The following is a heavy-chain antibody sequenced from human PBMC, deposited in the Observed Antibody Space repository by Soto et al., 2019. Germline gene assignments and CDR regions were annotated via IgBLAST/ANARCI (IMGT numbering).Heavy chain of an antibody. D-gene: IGHD1-26*01. CDR1: GGSFSGYY. CDR2: IYYSGRT. J-gene: IGHJ3*02. Sequence: PSETLSLTCAVYGGSFSGYYWSWIRQPPGKGLEYIGYIYYSGRTNYNPSLKSRVTISVDTSKNQFSLKLSSVTAADTAIYYCARDVGSAAFDIWGQGTMVTVSS. V-gene: IGHV4-59*01. CDR3: ARDVGSAAFDI.